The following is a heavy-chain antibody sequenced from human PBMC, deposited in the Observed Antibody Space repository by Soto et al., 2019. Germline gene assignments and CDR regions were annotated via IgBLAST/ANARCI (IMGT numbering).Heavy chain of an antibody. D-gene: IGHD5-18*01. CDR3: ASTRGYSYGYHYYYGMDV. V-gene: IGHV5-51*01. J-gene: IGHJ6*02. Sequence: GESLKISCKGSGYSFTSYCIGWVRQMPGKGLEWMGIIYPGDSDTRYSPSFQGQVTISADKSISTAYLQWSSLKASDTAMYYCASTRGYSYGYHYYYGMDVWGQGTTVTVSS. CDR1: GYSFTSYC. CDR2: IYPGDSDT.